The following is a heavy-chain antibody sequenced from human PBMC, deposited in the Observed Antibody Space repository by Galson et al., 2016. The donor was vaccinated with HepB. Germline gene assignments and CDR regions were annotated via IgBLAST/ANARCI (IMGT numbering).Heavy chain of an antibody. CDR2: IVPMFRTP. V-gene: IGHV1-69*13. CDR3: ARALGGKYFYFDF. D-gene: IGHD2-15*01. Sequence: SVKVSCKASGGTFSSYSITWVRQAPGQAFEWMGGIVPMFRTPSYAQKFQGRVTITADESTSTAYMELTSLRSEDSAVYYCARALGGKYFYFDFWGQGTLVTVSS. J-gene: IGHJ4*02. CDR1: GGTFSSYS.